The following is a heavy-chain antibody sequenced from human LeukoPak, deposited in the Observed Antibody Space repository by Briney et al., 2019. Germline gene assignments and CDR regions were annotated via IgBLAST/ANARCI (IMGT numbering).Heavy chain of an antibody. Sequence: GGSLRLSCAASGFAFSTYGMHWVRQAPGKGLEWVAFIRYDGSNKYYADSVKGRFTISRDNSKNTLYLQMNSLRAEDTAVYYCAKDFGITGTGGAYFDYLGQGTLITVSS. CDR1: GFAFSTYG. D-gene: IGHD1-20*01. CDR2: IRYDGSNK. V-gene: IGHV3-30*02. CDR3: AKDFGITGTGGAYFDY. J-gene: IGHJ4*02.